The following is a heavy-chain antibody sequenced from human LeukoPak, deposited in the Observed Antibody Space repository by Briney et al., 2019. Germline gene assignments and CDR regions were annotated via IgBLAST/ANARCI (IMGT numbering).Heavy chain of an antibody. J-gene: IGHJ4*02. CDR3: ARGDRQWLVQIDY. CDR2: ISSSSSYI. Sequence: GGSLRLSCAASGFTFSSYSMNWVRQAPGKGLEWVSSISSSSSYIYYADSVKGRFTISRDNAKNSLYLQMNSLRAEDTAVYYCARGDRQWLVQIDYWGQGTLVTVSS. V-gene: IGHV3-21*01. CDR1: GFTFSSYS. D-gene: IGHD6-19*01.